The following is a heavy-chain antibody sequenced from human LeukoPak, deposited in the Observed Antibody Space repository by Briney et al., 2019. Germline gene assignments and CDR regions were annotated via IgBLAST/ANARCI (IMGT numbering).Heavy chain of an antibody. Sequence: ASVKVSCKASGGTFSSYAISWVRQAPGQGLEWMGGIIPIFGTANYAQKFQGRVTITADESTSTAYMELNSLRAEDTAVYYCARVADSSGYYDLDAFDIWGQGTMVTVSS. J-gene: IGHJ3*02. CDR2: IIPIFGTA. V-gene: IGHV1-69*13. CDR3: ARVADSSGYYDLDAFDI. CDR1: GGTFSSYA. D-gene: IGHD3-22*01.